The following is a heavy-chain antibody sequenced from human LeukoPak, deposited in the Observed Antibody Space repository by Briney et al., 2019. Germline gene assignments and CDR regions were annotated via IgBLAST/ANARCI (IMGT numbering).Heavy chain of an antibody. V-gene: IGHV3-15*01. CDR3: STGATYSPGAFDM. Sequence: GGSLRLSCAASGFTLTNAWMSWVRQAPGKGLEWVGRIKSKTSGGTTDYAAPVKGRFTISRDDSQNTLFLQMNSLKTEDTAVYYCSTGATYSPGAFDMWGQGTMVTVSS. CDR2: IKSKTSGGTT. J-gene: IGHJ3*02. CDR1: GFTLTNAW. D-gene: IGHD3-16*01.